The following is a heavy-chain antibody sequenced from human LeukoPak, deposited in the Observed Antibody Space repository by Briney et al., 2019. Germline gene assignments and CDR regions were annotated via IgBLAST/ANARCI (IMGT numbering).Heavy chain of an antibody. V-gene: IGHV4-39*01. D-gene: IGHD1-26*01. Sequence: SETLSLTCTVSGGSISSSSYYWGWIRQPPGKGLEWIGSIYYSGSTYYNPSLKSRVTISVDTSKNQFSLKLSSVTAADTAVYYCARAGGVVGATTWNYWGQGTLVTVSS. CDR3: ARAGGVVGATTWNY. CDR2: IYYSGST. CDR1: GGSISSSSYY. J-gene: IGHJ4*02.